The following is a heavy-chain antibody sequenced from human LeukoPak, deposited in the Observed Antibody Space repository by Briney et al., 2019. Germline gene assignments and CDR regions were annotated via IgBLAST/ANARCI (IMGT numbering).Heavy chain of an antibody. CDR3: AGDQGDTAMELNWFDP. CDR1: GGTFSSYA. Sequence: GASVKVSCKASGGTFSSYAISWVRQAPGQGLEWMGGIIPIFGTANYAQKFQGRVTITADESTSTAYMELSSLRSEDTAVYYCAGDQGDTAMELNWFDPWGQGTLVTVSS. D-gene: IGHD5-18*01. J-gene: IGHJ5*02. V-gene: IGHV1-69*13. CDR2: IIPIFGTA.